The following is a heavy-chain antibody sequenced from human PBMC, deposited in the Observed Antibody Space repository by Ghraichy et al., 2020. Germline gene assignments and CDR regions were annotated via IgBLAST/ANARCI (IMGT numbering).Heavy chain of an antibody. CDR1: GSTFNTYA. V-gene: IGHV3-23*01. CDR2: ISGGDGRA. CDR3: ARGGGSGTYGRFVP. J-gene: IGHJ5*02. Sequence: GGSLRLSCAATGSTFNTYAMSWVRQAPGKGLEWVSFISGGDGRAYYADSVKGRFTISRDTSNNTLYLQMNSLRAEDTAIYYCARGGGSGTYGRFVPWGQGTLVTVSS. D-gene: IGHD1-26*01.